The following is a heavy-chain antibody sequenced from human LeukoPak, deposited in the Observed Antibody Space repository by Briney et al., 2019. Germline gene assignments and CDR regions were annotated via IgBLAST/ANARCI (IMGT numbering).Heavy chain of an antibody. J-gene: IGHJ6*02. D-gene: IGHD3-9*01. Sequence: GASVKVSCKASGYTFTSYDINWVRQATGQGLEWMGWMNPNSGNTGYAQKSQGRVTMTRNTSISTAYMELSSLRSEDTAVYYCAREASLRYFDWFPNPYYYYGMDVWGQGTTVTVSS. V-gene: IGHV1-8*01. CDR3: AREASLRYFDWFPNPYYYYGMDV. CDR1: GYTFTSYD. CDR2: MNPNSGNT.